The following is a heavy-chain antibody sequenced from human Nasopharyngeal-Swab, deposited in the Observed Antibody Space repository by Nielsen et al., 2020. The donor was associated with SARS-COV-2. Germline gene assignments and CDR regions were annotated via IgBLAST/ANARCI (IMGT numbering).Heavy chain of an antibody. D-gene: IGHD3-22*01. Sequence: GESLKISCAASGFTFSSYWMSWVRQAPGKGLEWVASIKQDGSEKYYVDSVKGRFTISRDNAKNSLYLQMNSLRAEDTAVYYCARAPKRGSSGYQVVYWGQGTLVTVSS. CDR2: IKQDGSEK. V-gene: IGHV3-7*03. CDR1: GFTFSSYW. CDR3: ARAPKRGSSGYQVVY. J-gene: IGHJ4*02.